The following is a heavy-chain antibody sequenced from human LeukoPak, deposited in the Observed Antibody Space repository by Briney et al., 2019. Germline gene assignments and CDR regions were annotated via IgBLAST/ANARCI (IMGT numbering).Heavy chain of an antibody. CDR1: GYTFTSYG. Sequence: GASVKVSCKASGYTFTSYGISWVRQAPGQGLEWMGWISAYNGNTNYARKFQGRVTLTRDMSTSTDYLELSSLRSEDTAVYYCARDNSVRDEAWWFNPWGQGTLVTVSS. D-gene: IGHD5-24*01. V-gene: IGHV1-18*01. CDR3: ARDNSVRDEAWWFNP. J-gene: IGHJ5*02. CDR2: ISAYNGNT.